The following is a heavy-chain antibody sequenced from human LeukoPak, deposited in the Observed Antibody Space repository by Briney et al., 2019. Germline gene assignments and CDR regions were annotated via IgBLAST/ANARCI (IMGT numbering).Heavy chain of an antibody. D-gene: IGHD5-18*01. CDR2: IYYSGST. CDR3: ARPRPIRLWAKPYFAY. Sequence: SETLSLTCTVSGGSISSGGYYWSWIRQHPGKGLEWIGYIYYSGSTYYNPSLKSRVTISVDTSKNQFSLKLSSVTAADTAVYYCARPRPIRLWAKPYFAYGGQETLVTVSS. CDR1: GGSISSGGYY. J-gene: IGHJ4*02. V-gene: IGHV4-31*03.